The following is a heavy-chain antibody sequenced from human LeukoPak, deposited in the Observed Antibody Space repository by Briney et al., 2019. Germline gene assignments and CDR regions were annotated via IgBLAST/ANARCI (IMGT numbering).Heavy chain of an antibody. V-gene: IGHV3-21*01. CDR3: ARDRLGEGELPVY. CDR1: GFTFSTYN. CDR2: ISSSSGYI. J-gene: IGHJ4*02. D-gene: IGHD1-7*01. Sequence: NPGGSLRLSCAASGFTFSTYNMNWVRQAPGKGLEWVTSISSSSGYIYYADSLKGRFTISRDNAENSLYLQMNSLRAEDTAVYYCARDRLGEGELPVYWGQGTLVTVSS.